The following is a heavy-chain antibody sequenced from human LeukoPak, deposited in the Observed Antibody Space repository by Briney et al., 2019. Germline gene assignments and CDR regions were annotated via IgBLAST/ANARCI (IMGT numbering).Heavy chain of an antibody. CDR3: ARDTRGSWTFDH. Sequence: ASVKVSCKASGYILTSYGISWVRQAPGQGLEWMGWISAYNGNTNYAQKLQGRVTMTTDTSTSTAYMELRSLRSDDTAVYYCARDTRGSWTFDHWGQGTLVTVSS. CDR1: GYILTSYG. D-gene: IGHD6-13*01. CDR2: ISAYNGNT. V-gene: IGHV1-18*01. J-gene: IGHJ4*02.